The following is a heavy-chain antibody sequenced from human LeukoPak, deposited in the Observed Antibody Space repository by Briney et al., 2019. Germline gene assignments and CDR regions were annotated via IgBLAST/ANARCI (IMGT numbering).Heavy chain of an antibody. J-gene: IGHJ5*01. CDR2: IYSSGST. Sequence: SQTLSLTCTVSGDSITTGGYYWSWIRQDPGKGLEWIGYIYSSGSTYYNPSVKSRISISGDTSNNQFSLNLRSVTAADTAIYYCAKGFSPVDSWGQGTLVTVSS. CDR1: GDSITTGGYY. CDR3: AKGFSPVDS. V-gene: IGHV4-31*03. D-gene: IGHD3-3*01.